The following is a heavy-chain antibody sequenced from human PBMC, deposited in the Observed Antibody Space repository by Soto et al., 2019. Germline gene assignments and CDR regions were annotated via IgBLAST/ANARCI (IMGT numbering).Heavy chain of an antibody. V-gene: IGHV3-30*18. J-gene: IGHJ6*02. Sequence: HPGGSLRLSCAASGFTFSSFGIHWVRQAPGMGLEWVAVMAYDGSNEYYADSVRGRFTISRDNSKSTVYLQMNSLRPEDMAVYYCAKNTVGLSRYYYYGMDVWGQGTTVTVSS. CDR2: MAYDGSNE. CDR1: GFTFSSFG. D-gene: IGHD5-12*01. CDR3: AKNTVGLSRYYYYGMDV.